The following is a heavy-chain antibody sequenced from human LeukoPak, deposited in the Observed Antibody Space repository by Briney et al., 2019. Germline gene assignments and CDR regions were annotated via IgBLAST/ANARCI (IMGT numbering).Heavy chain of an antibody. CDR2: INSEGSST. CDR1: GFTFSSYA. D-gene: IGHD1-26*01. CDR3: ARDRYSGSYSDY. V-gene: IGHV3-74*01. Sequence: PGGSLRLSCAASGFTFSSYAMSWVRQAPGKGLVWVSRINSEGSSTSYADSVKGRFTISRDNAKNTLYLQMNSLRAEDTAVYYCARDRYSGSYSDYWGQGTLVTVSS. J-gene: IGHJ4*02.